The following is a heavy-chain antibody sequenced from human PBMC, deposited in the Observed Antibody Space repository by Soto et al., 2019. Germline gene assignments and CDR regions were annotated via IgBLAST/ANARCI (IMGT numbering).Heavy chain of an antibody. D-gene: IGHD3-22*01. J-gene: IGHJ4*02. V-gene: IGHV3-72*01. CDR3: VSHTYCSDCSGFTRCFGY. CDR1: GFTLSGHY. Sequence: PGGPRRFSFAGSGFTLSGHYIDWVRQAPGKGLEWVGRSRDKAQGYSTAYAASVKGRFTTSRDESKHTGNRQMNSLKTEDTVAEYCVSHTYCSDCSGFTRCFGYWGQGTLVTVPS. CDR2: SRDKAQGYST.